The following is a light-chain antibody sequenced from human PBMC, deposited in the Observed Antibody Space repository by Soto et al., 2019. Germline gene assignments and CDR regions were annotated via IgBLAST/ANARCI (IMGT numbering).Light chain of an antibody. CDR3: QQYDNWPPWT. V-gene: IGKV3-15*01. Sequence: DIVMTQSPATLSVSPGERATLSCRASQNISKKLAWYQQKPGQAPRLLIYGASTRATGVPARFSGSGSGTDFALTISGLQSEDFAVYYCQQYDNWPPWTFGQGTKVEIK. CDR2: GAS. CDR1: QNISKK. J-gene: IGKJ1*01.